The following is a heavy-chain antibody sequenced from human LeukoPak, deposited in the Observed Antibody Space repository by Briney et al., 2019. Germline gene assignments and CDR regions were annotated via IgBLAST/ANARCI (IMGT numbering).Heavy chain of an antibody. J-gene: IGHJ2*01. CDR1: GGSVSSYY. V-gene: IGHV4-4*09. D-gene: IGHD6-19*01. Sequence: PSETLSLTCTVSGGSVSSYYWSWIRQPPGKGLEWIGYIYNSERTNYNSSLQSRVTMSVDTSKNQLFLKLSSVTAADTAVYYCARFHSGPSGWYVLWYFDLWGRGTLVTVFS. CDR2: IYNSERT. CDR3: ARFHSGPSGWYVLWYFDL.